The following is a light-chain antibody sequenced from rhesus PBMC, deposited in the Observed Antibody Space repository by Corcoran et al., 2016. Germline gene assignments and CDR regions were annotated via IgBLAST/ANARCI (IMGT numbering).Light chain of an antibody. V-gene: IGKV1-18*01. CDR3: QHYYSTPYS. Sequence: DIQMTQSPSSLSASVGDKVTITCRASQGISRWLAWYQQKPGKAPKLLIYAASSLQSGGPSRFSGSGSGTDYTLTISSLQPEAFATYSCQHYYSTPYSFGQGTKVEIK. J-gene: IGKJ2*01. CDR2: AAS. CDR1: QGISRW.